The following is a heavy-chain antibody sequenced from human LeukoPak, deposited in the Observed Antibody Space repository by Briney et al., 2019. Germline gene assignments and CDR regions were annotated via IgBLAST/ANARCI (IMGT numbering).Heavy chain of an antibody. J-gene: IGHJ5*02. CDR1: GGSISSGDYY. V-gene: IGHV4-30-4*01. D-gene: IGHD3-3*01. CDR2: IYYSGST. Sequence: PSETLSLTCTVSGGSISSGDYYWSWIRQPPGKGLEWIGYIYYSGSTYYNPSLKSRVTISVDTSKNQFSLKLSSVTAADTAVYYCARGTTYYDFWSGYLGYNWFDPWGQGTLVTVSS. CDR3: ARGTTYYDFWSGYLGYNWFDP.